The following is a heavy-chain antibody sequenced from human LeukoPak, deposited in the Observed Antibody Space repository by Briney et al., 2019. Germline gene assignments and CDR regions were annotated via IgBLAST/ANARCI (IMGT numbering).Heavy chain of an antibody. V-gene: IGHV3-30*02. CDR1: GFTFSDYY. J-gene: IGHJ4*02. CDR3: ARSLTMVRAYDY. D-gene: IGHD3-10*01. CDR2: IRYDGSNK. Sequence: GGSLRLSCAASGFTFSDYYMSWIRQAPGKGLEWVAFIRYDGSNKYYADSVKGRFTISRDNSKNTLYLQMNSLRTEDTAVYYCARSLTMVRAYDYWGQGTLVTVSS.